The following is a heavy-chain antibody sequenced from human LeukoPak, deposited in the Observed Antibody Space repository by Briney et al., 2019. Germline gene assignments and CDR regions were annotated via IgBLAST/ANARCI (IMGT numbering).Heavy chain of an antibody. CDR1: GGTFSSYA. V-gene: IGHV1-69*06. CDR2: IIPIFGTA. J-gene: IGHJ4*02. CDR3: ATVSSYTYDNGGFYFDF. D-gene: IGHD3-22*01. Sequence: ASVKVSCKASGGTFSSYAISWVRQAPGQGLEWMGGIIPIFGTANYAQKFRGRVTVTEDTSTDTAYMDLSSLRSEDTAVYYCATVSSYTYDNGGFYFDFWGQGTLVTVSS.